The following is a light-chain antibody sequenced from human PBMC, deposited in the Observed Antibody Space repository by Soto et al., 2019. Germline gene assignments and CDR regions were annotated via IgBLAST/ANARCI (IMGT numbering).Light chain of an antibody. V-gene: IGKV3-20*01. CDR2: DAS. Sequence: EIVLTQSPGTLSLSPGERATLSCRASQSVRSSKLVWYQQKPGQAPRLLIYDASSRATGIPDRFSGSGSGTDFTLTISRLEPEDFAVYYCQQYGSSRLTFGGGTNVEL. CDR1: QSVRSSK. J-gene: IGKJ4*01. CDR3: QQYGSSRLT.